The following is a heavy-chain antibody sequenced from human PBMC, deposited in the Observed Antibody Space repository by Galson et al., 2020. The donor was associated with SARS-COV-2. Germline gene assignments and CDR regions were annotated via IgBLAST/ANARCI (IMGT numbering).Heavy chain of an antibody. Sequence: SETLSLTCSVSAGSIIKNSYYWGWIRQPPGKGLEWLGSTYYSGGSNYNPSFTSPLTISVDTSNNQFSLKLSSVTAADTAVYYCATLLSSSWYSPHYYYGMDVWGQGTTVTVSS. CDR3: ATLLSSSWYSPHYYYGMDV. CDR1: AGSIIKNSYY. J-gene: IGHJ6*02. V-gene: IGHV4-39*07. D-gene: IGHD6-13*01. CDR2: TYYSGGS.